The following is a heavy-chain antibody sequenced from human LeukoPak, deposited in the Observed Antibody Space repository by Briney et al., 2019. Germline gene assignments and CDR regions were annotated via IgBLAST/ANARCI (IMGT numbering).Heavy chain of an antibody. Sequence: PGGSLRVSCAASGFTFNKYAMSWVRQAPGKGLEWVSYISSSSSTIYYADSVKGRFTISRDNAKNSLYLQMNSLRAEDTAVYYCARGGGYCNYWGQGTLVTVSS. CDR1: GFTFNKYA. D-gene: IGHD3-16*01. V-gene: IGHV3-48*01. J-gene: IGHJ4*02. CDR2: ISSSSSTI. CDR3: ARGGGYCNY.